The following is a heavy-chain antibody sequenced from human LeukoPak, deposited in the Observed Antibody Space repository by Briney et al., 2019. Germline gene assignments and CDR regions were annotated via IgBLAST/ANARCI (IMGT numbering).Heavy chain of an antibody. V-gene: IGHV1-8*02. D-gene: IGHD3-22*01. CDR1: GYTFTSYY. CDR2: MNPNSGNT. Sequence: ASVKVSCKASGYTFTSYYMHWVRQAPGQGLEWMGWMNPNSGNTGYAQKFQGRVTMTRNTSISTAYMELSSLRSEDTAVYYCARGPYYDSSAYDYWGQGTLVTVSS. CDR3: ARGPYYDSSAYDY. J-gene: IGHJ4*02.